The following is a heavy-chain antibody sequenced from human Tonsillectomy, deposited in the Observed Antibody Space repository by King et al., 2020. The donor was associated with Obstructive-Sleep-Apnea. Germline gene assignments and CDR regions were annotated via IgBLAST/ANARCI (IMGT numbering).Heavy chain of an antibody. CDR1: GFTFDDYG. CDR3: AKSYKSGWYVPFDY. V-gene: IGHV3-9*01. Sequence: QLVQSGGGLVQPGRSLRLSCAASGFTFDDYGMHWVRQAPGKGLEWVSGISWNSGSMGYADSVKGRFTISRDNAKNSLYVQMNSLRPEDTALYYCAKSYKSGWYVPFDYWGLGTLVTVSS. J-gene: IGHJ4*02. D-gene: IGHD6-19*01. CDR2: ISWNSGSM.